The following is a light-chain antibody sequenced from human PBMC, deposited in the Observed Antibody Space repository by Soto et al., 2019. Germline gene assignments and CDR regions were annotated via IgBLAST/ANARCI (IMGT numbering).Light chain of an antibody. CDR2: DNN. Sequence: QSVLTQPPSVSAAPGQRVTISCSGSSSDIGNNYVSWYQQLSGTAPKLFIYDNNKRPSGIPDRFSGSKSGTSATLGITGLQTGDEADYYCGTWDSSLSAVVFGGGTQLTVL. CDR3: GTWDSSLSAVV. CDR1: SSDIGNNY. J-gene: IGLJ7*01. V-gene: IGLV1-51*01.